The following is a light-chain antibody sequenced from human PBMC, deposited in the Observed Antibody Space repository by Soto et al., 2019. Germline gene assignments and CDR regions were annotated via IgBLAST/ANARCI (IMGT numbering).Light chain of an antibody. Sequence: EIVLTQSPGTLSLSPGERATISCRASQSVSSIYLVWYQQKPGQAPRLLIYGASSRATGIPDRFSGSGSGTDFTLTISRLEPEDFAVYYCQQYGSSPPTTFGQGTRLEIK. V-gene: IGKV3-20*01. CDR1: QSVSSIY. CDR3: QQYGSSPPTT. J-gene: IGKJ5*01. CDR2: GAS.